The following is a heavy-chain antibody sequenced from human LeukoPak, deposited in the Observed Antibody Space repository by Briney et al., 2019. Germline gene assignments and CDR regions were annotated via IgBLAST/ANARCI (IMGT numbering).Heavy chain of an antibody. D-gene: IGHD3-3*01. CDR3: ARDNGVVHGVYYMDV. Sequence: GGTLRLSCAASVFTFSNYWMTWVRQAPGKGLEWVADIKQDGSEKLYVNSMRGRFTISRDNAKMSLFLQMNSLRAEDTAVYYCARDNGVVHGVYYMDVWGKGTTVTVS. J-gene: IGHJ6*03. CDR1: VFTFSNYW. CDR2: IKQDGSEK. V-gene: IGHV3-7*01.